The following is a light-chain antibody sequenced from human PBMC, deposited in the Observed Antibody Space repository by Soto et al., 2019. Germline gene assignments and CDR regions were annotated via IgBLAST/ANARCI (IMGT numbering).Light chain of an antibody. CDR2: KVS. Sequence: DVVMTQSPLSLPVTLGQPASISCRSSQGILFSDGNTYLNWFQQRPGQSPRRLIYKVSNRDSGVPDRFSGSGSGTDFTLKISRVEAEDVGVYYCMQGTHWPWTFGQGTKVEIK. J-gene: IGKJ1*01. V-gene: IGKV2-30*01. CDR1: QGILFSDGNTY. CDR3: MQGTHWPWT.